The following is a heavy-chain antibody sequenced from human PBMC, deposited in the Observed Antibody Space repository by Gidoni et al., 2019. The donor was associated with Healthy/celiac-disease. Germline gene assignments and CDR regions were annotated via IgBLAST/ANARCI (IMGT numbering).Heavy chain of an antibody. V-gene: IGHV1-69*09. CDR3: AMGSTLGYYYGMDV. Sequence: QVQLVQAGAEVKKPGSSVKVSCKASGGTFGSYAIRWVRQAPGQGLEWMGRTIPILGTANYAKKFQGRVTITADKSTSTSYMALRSLRSEDTAVYYCAMGSTLGYYYGMDVWGQGTTVTVSS. J-gene: IGHJ6*02. CDR2: TIPILGTA. CDR1: GGTFGSYA. D-gene: IGHD3-16*01.